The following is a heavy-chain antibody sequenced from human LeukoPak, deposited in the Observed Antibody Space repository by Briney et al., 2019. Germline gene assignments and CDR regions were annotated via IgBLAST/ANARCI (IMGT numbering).Heavy chain of an antibody. Sequence: PGRSLRLSCAASGFTFSSYGMRWVRQAPGKGLEWVAVIWYDGSNKYYADSVKGRFTISRDNSKNTLYLQMNSLRAEDTAVYYCARVGDSSSWYWFDPWGQGTLVTVSS. V-gene: IGHV3-33*01. CDR1: GFTFSSYG. CDR3: ARVGDSSSWYWFDP. CDR2: IWYDGSNK. J-gene: IGHJ5*02. D-gene: IGHD6-13*01.